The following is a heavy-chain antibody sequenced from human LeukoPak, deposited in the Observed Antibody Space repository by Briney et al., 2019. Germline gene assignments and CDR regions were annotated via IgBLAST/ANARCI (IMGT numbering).Heavy chain of an antibody. Sequence: GGSLRLSCAASGFTFSSYGMHWVRQAPGKGLEWVAFIRYDGSNKYYADSVKGRFTISRDNSKNTLYLQMNSLRAEDTAVYYCAKGSPKAYCGGDCYSILGYWGQGTLVTVSS. CDR3: AKGSPKAYCGGDCYSILGY. V-gene: IGHV3-30*02. CDR1: GFTFSSYG. D-gene: IGHD2-21*01. J-gene: IGHJ4*02. CDR2: IRYDGSNK.